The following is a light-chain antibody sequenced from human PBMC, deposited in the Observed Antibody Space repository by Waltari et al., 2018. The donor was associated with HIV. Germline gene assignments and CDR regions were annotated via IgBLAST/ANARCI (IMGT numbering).Light chain of an antibody. CDR3: QQTYIIPLT. Sequence: DVVVTQSPDSLSASTGDRITITCRASQTILTSLNWFQQKPGKAPQLLIYGASTLQPGVSSRFSGRASGSDFTLTISSLQPEDYATYYCQQTYIIPLTFGPGTKV. CDR1: QTILTS. V-gene: IGKV1-39*01. CDR2: GAS. J-gene: IGKJ3*01.